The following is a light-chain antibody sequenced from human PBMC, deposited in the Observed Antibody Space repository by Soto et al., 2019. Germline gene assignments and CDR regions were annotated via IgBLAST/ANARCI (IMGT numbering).Light chain of an antibody. V-gene: IGLV4-69*01. CDR1: NGHSTYA. CDR3: QTWGAGTVV. CDR2: VNGDGSH. Sequence: QLVLTQSPSASASLGASVKLTCTLSNGHSTYAIAWHQQQPEKGPRYLMKVNGDGSHSKGDGIPDRFSGSSSGADRYLTISSLQSEDEADYYCQTWGAGTVVFGGGTQLTVL. J-gene: IGLJ2*01.